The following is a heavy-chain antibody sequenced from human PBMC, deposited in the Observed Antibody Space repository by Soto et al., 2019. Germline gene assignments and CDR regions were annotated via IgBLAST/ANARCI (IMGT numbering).Heavy chain of an antibody. CDR1: GFTFSSYG. J-gene: IGHJ6*02. CDR2: IWYDGSNK. CDR3: AGENDSSGNHYYYYYGMDV. V-gene: IGHV3-33*01. Sequence: GGSLRLSCAASGFTFSSYGMHWVRQAPGKGLEWVAVIWYDGSNKYYADSVKGRFTISRDNSKNTLYLQMNSLRAEDTAVYYCAGENDSSGNHYYYYYGMDVWGQGTTVTVSS. D-gene: IGHD3-22*01.